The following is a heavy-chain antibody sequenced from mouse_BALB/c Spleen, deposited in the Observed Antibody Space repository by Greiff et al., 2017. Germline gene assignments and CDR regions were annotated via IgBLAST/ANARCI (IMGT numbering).Heavy chain of an antibody. J-gene: IGHJ2*01. CDR1: GFSLTSYG. CDR2: IWSGGST. V-gene: IGHV2-2*02. D-gene: IGHD3-2*01. Sequence: VKVVESGPGLVQPSQSLSITCTVSGFSLTSYGVHWVRQSPGKGLEWLGVIWSGGSTDYNAAFISRLSISKDNSKSQVFFKMNSLQANDTAIYYCARNKATARATFFDYWGQGTTLTVSS. CDR3: ARNKATARATFFDY.